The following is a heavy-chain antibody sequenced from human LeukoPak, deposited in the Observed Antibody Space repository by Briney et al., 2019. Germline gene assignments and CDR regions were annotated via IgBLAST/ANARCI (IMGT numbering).Heavy chain of an antibody. V-gene: IGHV4-61*01. CDR1: GGSVSSGISY. CDR2: IYYSGST. J-gene: IGHJ4*02. Sequence: TSETLSLTCSVSGGSVSSGISYWSWIRQPPGKGLEWNGFIYYSGSTNYNPSLKSRVTISVDTSKNQFSLKLSSVSAADTAVYYCAKTDLPYYYGSGSTWGQGTLVTVSS. D-gene: IGHD3-10*01. CDR3: AKTDLPYYYGSGST.